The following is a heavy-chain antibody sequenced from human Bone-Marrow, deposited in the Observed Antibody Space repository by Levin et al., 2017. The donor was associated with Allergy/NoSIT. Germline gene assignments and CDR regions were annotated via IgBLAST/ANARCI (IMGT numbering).Heavy chain of an antibody. Sequence: SGPTLVKPTQTLTLTCTFSGFSLSSNGVGVGWIRQAPGKALEWLALIYWDDDKRYSPSLKSRLNITKDTSKNQVVLTMNNMAPVDTGTYYCAHHKFWFGEFPFDFWGRGSLVTVSS. CDR2: IYWDDDK. CDR3: AHHKFWFGEFPFDF. D-gene: IGHD3-10*01. J-gene: IGHJ4*01. CDR1: GFSLSSNGVG. V-gene: IGHV2-5*02.